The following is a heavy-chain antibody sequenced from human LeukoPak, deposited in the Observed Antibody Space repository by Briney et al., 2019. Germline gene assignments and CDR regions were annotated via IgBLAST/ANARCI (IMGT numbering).Heavy chain of an antibody. CDR3: SRSRRVHCTGACYSFDY. CDR1: GFTFGDYG. CDR2: IRSKAYGGAT. V-gene: IGHV3-49*05. J-gene: IGHJ4*02. Sequence: KPGRSLRLSCTSSGFTFGDYGMSWFRQAPGKGPEWVGFIRSKAYGGATEYAASVKGRFTISRDDSKSIAYLQMNSLETEDTAVYYCSRSRRVHCTGACYSFDYWGQGTLVTVSS. D-gene: IGHD2-8*02.